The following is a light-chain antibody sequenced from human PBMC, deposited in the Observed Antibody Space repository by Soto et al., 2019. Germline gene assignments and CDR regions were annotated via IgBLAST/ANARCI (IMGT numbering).Light chain of an antibody. CDR1: QSISSF. CDR3: QQSYSTPLFT. J-gene: IGKJ2*01. CDR2: AAT. Sequence: DIQMTQSPSSLSASVGDRVTISCRASQSISSFLNWYQQKPGKAPKLLIYAATSLQSGVPSRFSGSGSGTEFTLTISSLQPEDFATYYCQQSYSTPLFTFGQGTELGIK. V-gene: IGKV1-39*01.